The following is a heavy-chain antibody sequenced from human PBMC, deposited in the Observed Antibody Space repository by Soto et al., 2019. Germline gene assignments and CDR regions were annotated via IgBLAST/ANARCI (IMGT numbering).Heavy chain of an antibody. Sequence: EVQLVESGGGLVQPGGSLRLSCAASGFTFSTYEMIWVRQAPGKGLERVSYISSSGSTIYYADSVKGRFTISRDNAKSSLYLQMNSLRAEDTAVYYCARVSQSFIEYFQYWGQGTLVTVSS. J-gene: IGHJ1*01. CDR2: ISSSGSTI. V-gene: IGHV3-48*03. CDR3: ARVSQSFIEYFQY. D-gene: IGHD3-16*02. CDR1: GFTFSTYE.